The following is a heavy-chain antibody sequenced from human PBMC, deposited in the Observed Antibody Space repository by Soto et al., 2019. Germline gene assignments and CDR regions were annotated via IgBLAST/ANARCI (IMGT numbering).Heavy chain of an antibody. J-gene: IGHJ4*02. CDR1: GFIFTRYS. CDR2: ISSTTNYI. V-gene: IGHV3-21*06. Sequence: GGSLRLSCAASGFIFTRYSMNWVLQAPGKGLEWVSSISSTTNYIYYGDSMKGRFTISRDNAKNSLYLEMNSLRAEDTAVYYCARESEDLTSNFDYWGQGTLVTVSS. CDR3: ARESEDLTSNFDY.